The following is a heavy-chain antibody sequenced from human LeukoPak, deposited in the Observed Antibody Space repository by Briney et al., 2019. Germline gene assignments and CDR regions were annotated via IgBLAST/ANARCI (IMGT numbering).Heavy chain of an antibody. CDR1: GGSISSYY. J-gene: IGHJ4*02. V-gene: IGHV4-59*01. D-gene: IGHD3-22*01. Sequence: PSETLSLTCTVSGGSISSYYWSWIRQPPGKGLEWIGYISYSGSTNYKPSLKSRVTISLDASKNQFSLKLSSVTAADTAVYYCAGGGTYYYDSSGYYWGQGTLVTVSS. CDR3: AGGGTYYYDSSGYY. CDR2: ISYSGST.